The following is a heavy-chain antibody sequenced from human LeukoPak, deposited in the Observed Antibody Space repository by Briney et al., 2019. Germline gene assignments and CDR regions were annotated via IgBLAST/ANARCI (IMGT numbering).Heavy chain of an antibody. CDR2: MNPNSGNT. Sequence: GASVKVSCKASGYTFTSYDINWVRQATGQGLEWMGWMNPNSGNTGYAQKFQGRVTITRNTSISTAYMELRTLISDDTATYYCAIGQGVITWGGADVYDVWGQGTTVIVSS. D-gene: IGHD3-16*01. V-gene: IGHV1-8*03. J-gene: IGHJ3*01. CDR1: GYTFTSYD. CDR3: AIGQGVITWGGADVYDV.